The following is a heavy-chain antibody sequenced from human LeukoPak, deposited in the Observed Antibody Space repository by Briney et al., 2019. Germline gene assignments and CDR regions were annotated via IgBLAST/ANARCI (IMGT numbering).Heavy chain of an antibody. Sequence: PSQTLSLTCTVSGGSISSGSYYWSWIRQPAGKGLEWIGRIYTSGSTNYNPSLKSRVTISVDTSKNQFSLKLSSVTAADTAVYYCARERFGDYYYYYMDVWGKGTTVTVSS. CDR3: ARERFGDYYYYYMDV. V-gene: IGHV4-61*02. D-gene: IGHD3-10*01. CDR1: GGSISSGSYY. CDR2: IYTSGST. J-gene: IGHJ6*03.